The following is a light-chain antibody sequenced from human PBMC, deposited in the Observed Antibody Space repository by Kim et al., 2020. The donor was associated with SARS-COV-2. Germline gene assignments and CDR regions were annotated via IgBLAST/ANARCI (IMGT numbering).Light chain of an antibody. J-gene: IGLJ2*01. V-gene: IGLV2-14*03. Sequence: QSALTQPASVSGSPGQSITISCTGTSTDVGASSYVSWYQQHPDKAPKLMIYDVSNRPSGVSDRFSGSKSGNTASLTISGLQAEDEADYYCSSYTTTTTLVLFGGGTQLTVL. CDR1: STDVGASSY. CDR2: DVS. CDR3: SSYTTTTTLVL.